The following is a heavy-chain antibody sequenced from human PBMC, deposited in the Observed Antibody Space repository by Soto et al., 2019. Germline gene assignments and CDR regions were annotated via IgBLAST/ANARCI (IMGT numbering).Heavy chain of an antibody. J-gene: IGHJ6*02. CDR3: VKDGGLGCTNSYYYYYGMDV. D-gene: IGHD2-8*01. V-gene: IGHV3-64D*06. Sequence: GGSLRLSCSASGFTFSSYAMHWVRQAPGKGLEYVSAISSNGGSTYYADSVKGRFTISRDSSKNTLYLQMSSLRAEDTAVYYCVKDGGLGCTNSYYYYYGMDVWGQGTTVTVSS. CDR2: ISSNGGST. CDR1: GFTFSSYA.